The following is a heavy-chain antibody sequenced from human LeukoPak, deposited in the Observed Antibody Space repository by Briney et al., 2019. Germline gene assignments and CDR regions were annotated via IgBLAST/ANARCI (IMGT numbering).Heavy chain of an antibody. J-gene: IGHJ3*02. V-gene: IGHV3-53*01. CDR3: ASPISGQSFDI. D-gene: IGHD6-19*01. Sequence: GGSLRVSCAASGFTVSSNYMSWVRQAPGKGLEWVSVIYPGGETYYADFVKGRFTISRDNSKDTLYLQMNSLRAEDTAAYYCASPISGQSFDIWGQGTMVTVFS. CDR1: GFTVSSNY. CDR2: IYPGGET.